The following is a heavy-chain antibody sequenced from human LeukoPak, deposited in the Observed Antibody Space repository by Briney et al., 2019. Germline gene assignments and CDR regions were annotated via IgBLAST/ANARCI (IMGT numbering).Heavy chain of an antibody. CDR3: AHRPIVVGLRLWNWFDP. D-gene: IGHD2-2*01. Sequence: SGPTLVKPPQTLTLTCTFSGFSLSTSGVGVGWIRQPPGKALEWLALIYWNDDKRHSPSLKSRLTITKDTSKNQVVLTMTNMDPVDTATYYCAHRPIVVGLRLWNWFDPWGQGTLVTVSS. CDR1: GFSLSTSGVG. J-gene: IGHJ5*02. V-gene: IGHV2-5*01. CDR2: IYWNDDK.